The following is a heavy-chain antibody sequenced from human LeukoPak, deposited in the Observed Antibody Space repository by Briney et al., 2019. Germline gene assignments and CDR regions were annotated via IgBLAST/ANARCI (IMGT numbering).Heavy chain of an antibody. D-gene: IGHD2/OR15-2a*01. V-gene: IGHV4-59*01. J-gene: IGHJ5*02. CDR1: GGSISSYY. CDR2: IYYSGST. Sequence: WETLSLTSTVSGGSISSYYWSWIRQPPGKGLEWIGYIYYSGSTNYNPSLTSRVTISVDTSKNQFSLKLSSVTAADTAVYYCARDSKVSWVPSRNMYNWFDPWAREPWSPSPQ. CDR3: ARDSKVSWVPSRNMYNWFDP.